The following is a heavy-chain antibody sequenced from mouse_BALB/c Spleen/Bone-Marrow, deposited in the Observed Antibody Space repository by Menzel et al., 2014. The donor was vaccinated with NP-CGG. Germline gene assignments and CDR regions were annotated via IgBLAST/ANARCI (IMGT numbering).Heavy chain of an antibody. V-gene: IGHV4-1*02. J-gene: IGHJ2*01. CDR3: ARCGYYGFLHY. Sequence: DVHLVESGGGLVQPGGSLKLSCAASGFDFSRYWMSWVRQAPGKGLEWIGEINPDSSTISYTPSLKDKFIISRDNAKNTLALQMSRVRSEDAGLYYCARCGYYGFLHYWGQGTTLTVSS. CDR2: INPDSSTI. D-gene: IGHD1-1*01. CDR1: GFDFSRYW.